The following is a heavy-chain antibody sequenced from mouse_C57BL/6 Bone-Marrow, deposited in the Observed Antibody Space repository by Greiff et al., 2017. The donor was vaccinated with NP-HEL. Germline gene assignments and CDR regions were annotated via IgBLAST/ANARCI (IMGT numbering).Heavy chain of an antibody. D-gene: IGHD1-1*01. CDR3: ARRDYGSSSYWYFDV. CDR1: GFTFSDYY. CDR2: ISNGGGST. V-gene: IGHV5-12*01. Sequence: EVQLVESGGGLVQPGGSLKLSCAASGFTFSDYYMYWVRQTPEKRLEWVAYISNGGGSTYYPDTVKGRFTISRDKANNTLYLQMSRLKSEDTAMYYCARRDYGSSSYWYFDVWGTGTTVTVSS. J-gene: IGHJ1*03.